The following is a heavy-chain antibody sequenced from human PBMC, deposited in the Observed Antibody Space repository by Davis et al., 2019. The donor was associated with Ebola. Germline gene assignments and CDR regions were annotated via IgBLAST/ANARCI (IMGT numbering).Heavy chain of an antibody. CDR3: ARGRGSIADTPDFDY. V-gene: IGHV1-69*13. CDR1: GYTFTSYD. Sequence: AASVKVSCKASGYTFTSYDINWVRQAPGQGLEWMGGIIPIFGTANYAQKFQGRVTITADESTSTAYMELSSLRSEDTAVYYCARGRGSIADTPDFDYWGQGTLVTVSS. J-gene: IGHJ4*02. CDR2: IIPIFGTA. D-gene: IGHD6-13*01.